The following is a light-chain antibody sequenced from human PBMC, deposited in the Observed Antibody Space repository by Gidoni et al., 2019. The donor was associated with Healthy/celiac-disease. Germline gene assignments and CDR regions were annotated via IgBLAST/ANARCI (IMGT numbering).Light chain of an antibody. CDR3: QQSYSTPGT. Sequence: DIQMTQSPSSLSASVGDRVTITCRASQRISSYLNWYQQKPGKAPKLLIYAASSLQSGVPSRFSGSGSETDFTLTISSLQPEDFATYYCQQSYSTPGTFGQGTKVEIK. CDR1: QRISSY. CDR2: AAS. J-gene: IGKJ1*01. V-gene: IGKV1-39*01.